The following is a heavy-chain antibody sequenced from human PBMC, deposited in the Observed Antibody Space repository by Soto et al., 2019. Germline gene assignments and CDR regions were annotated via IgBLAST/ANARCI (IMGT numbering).Heavy chain of an antibody. D-gene: IGHD6-13*01. CDR1: GFSLSTSGVG. CDR2: IYWNDDK. Sequence: SGPTLVNPTQTLTLTCTFSGFSLSTSGVGVGWIRQPPGKALEWLALIYWNDDKRYSPSLKSRLTVTKDTSKNQVVLTMTNMDPVDTATYYCAHRPTIAAHSGIPFDYWGQGTLVTVSS. J-gene: IGHJ4*02. V-gene: IGHV2-5*01. CDR3: AHRPTIAAHSGIPFDY.